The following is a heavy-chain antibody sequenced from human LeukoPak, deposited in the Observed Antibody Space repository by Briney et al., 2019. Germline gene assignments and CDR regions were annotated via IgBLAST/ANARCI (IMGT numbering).Heavy chain of an antibody. CDR2: IHYTGST. J-gene: IGHJ3*02. V-gene: IGHV4-59*01. Sequence: PSETLSLTCTVSGGSIGNYYWSWIRQPPGRGLEWIGFIHYTGSTNYNPSLKSRVTIAVDTSKNKFSLKLTSVTAADTAVYYCARVEGYSSTWSPFDIWGQGTMVTVSS. D-gene: IGHD6-13*01. CDR3: ARVEGYSSTWSPFDI. CDR1: GGSIGNYY.